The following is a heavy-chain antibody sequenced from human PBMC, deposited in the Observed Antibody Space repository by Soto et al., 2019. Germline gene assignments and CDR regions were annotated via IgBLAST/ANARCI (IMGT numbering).Heavy chain of an antibody. V-gene: IGHV3-21*01. D-gene: IGHD3-22*01. J-gene: IGHJ4*02. CDR3: ARDDFYYYDSSGYSD. Sequence: GGSLRLSWAASGFTFSSYIINWVRQAPRKGLEWVSSISSSSSYIYYADSVKGRFTISRDNAKNSLYLQMNSLRAEDTAVYYCARDDFYYYDSSGYSDWGQGTLVTVSS. CDR1: GFTFSSYI. CDR2: ISSSSSYI.